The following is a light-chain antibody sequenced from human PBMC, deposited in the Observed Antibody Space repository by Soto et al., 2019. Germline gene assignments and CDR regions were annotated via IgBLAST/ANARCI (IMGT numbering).Light chain of an antibody. J-gene: IGKJ2*01. V-gene: IGKV3-20*01. CDR3: QQYGSSPYT. CDR1: QSVSSSY. Sequence: EIVLTQSPGTLSLSPGERATLSCRASQSVSSSYLAWYQKKPGQAPRLLIYDASSRATGIPDRISGGGSGTDFTLTISRLEPEDFAVYYCQQYGSSPYTFGQGTKLEIK. CDR2: DAS.